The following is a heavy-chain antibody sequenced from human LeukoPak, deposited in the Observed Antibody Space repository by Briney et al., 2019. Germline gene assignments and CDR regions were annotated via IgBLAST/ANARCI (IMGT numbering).Heavy chain of an antibody. Sequence: GGSLRLSCAASGFTFSNSGMHWVRQGPGKGLEWVAVISYGGSNKYYADSVKGRFTISRDNSKNTLYLQMNSLRAEDTAVYYCAKDLWAAAGTEGYFDLWGRGTLVTVSS. V-gene: IGHV3-30*18. CDR2: ISYGGSNK. J-gene: IGHJ2*01. CDR1: GFTFSNSG. CDR3: AKDLWAAAGTEGYFDL. D-gene: IGHD6-13*01.